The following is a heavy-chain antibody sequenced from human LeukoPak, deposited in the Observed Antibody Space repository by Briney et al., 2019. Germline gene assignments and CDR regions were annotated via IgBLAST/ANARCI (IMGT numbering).Heavy chain of an antibody. CDR3: AKDPSYDFWSGFYPYFDY. CDR1: GFTFPSYA. J-gene: IGHJ4*02. V-gene: IGHV3-23*01. Sequence: GGSLRLSCAASGFTFPSYAMSWVRQAPWKGLEWVSSIVGSGGTTSYADSVKGRFTISRDNSKNTLYLLINSLRAEDTAVYYCAKDPSYDFWSGFYPYFDYWGQGTLVTVSS. CDR2: IVGSGGTT. D-gene: IGHD3-3*01.